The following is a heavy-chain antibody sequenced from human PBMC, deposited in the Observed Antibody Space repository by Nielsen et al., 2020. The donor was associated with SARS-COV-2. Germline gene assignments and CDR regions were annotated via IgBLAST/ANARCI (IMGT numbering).Heavy chain of an antibody. J-gene: IGHJ4*02. CDR2: INPNSGGT. Sequence: ASVKVSCKASGHTFSSYYMHWVRQAPGQGLEWMGRINPNSGGTNYAQKFQGRVTMTRDTSISTAYMELSRLRSDDTVVYYCARGSITYSSSWPYFDYWGQGTLVTVSS. CDR3: ARGSITYSSSWPYFDY. V-gene: IGHV1-2*05. CDR1: GHTFSSYY. D-gene: IGHD6-13*01.